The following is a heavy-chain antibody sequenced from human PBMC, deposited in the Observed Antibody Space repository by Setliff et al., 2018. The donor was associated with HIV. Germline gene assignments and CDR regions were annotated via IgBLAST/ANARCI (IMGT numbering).Heavy chain of an antibody. Sequence: GGSLRLSCAASGFTFSSYSMNWVRQAPGKGLEWLSYISSTSTTIYYVDSVKGRFTISRDNAKNSVYLQMNSLRVEDTAMYYCTKDHLSGWASDCWGQGTLVTVSS. CDR2: ISSTSTTI. CDR3: TKDHLSGWASDC. D-gene: IGHD6-19*01. V-gene: IGHV3-48*04. J-gene: IGHJ4*02. CDR1: GFTFSSYS.